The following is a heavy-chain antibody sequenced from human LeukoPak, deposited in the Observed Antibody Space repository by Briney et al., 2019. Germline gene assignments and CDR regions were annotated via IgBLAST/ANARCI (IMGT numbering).Heavy chain of an antibody. CDR3: ARQRHSSSWPNWFDR. CDR1: GCSFTSYW. D-gene: IGHD6-13*01. Sequence: GEALKISCKGSGCSFTSYWIGWVRQMRGKGLEWMGIIYPGDSDTRYSPSFQGQVTISADKSISTAYLQWSSLKASDTAMYYCARQRHSSSWPNWFDRWGQGTLVTVSS. J-gene: IGHJ5*02. CDR2: IYPGDSDT. V-gene: IGHV5-51*01.